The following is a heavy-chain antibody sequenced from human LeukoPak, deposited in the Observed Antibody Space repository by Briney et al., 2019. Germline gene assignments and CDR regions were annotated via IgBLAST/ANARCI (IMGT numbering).Heavy chain of an antibody. Sequence: AGGSLRLSCAASGFTFSSYAMSWVRQALGKRLEWVSVISGSGGSTYYADSVKGRFTISGDNSKNTLYLQMNSLRSEDTAVYYCAIESRQLVPNYFDYWGQGTLVTVSS. V-gene: IGHV3-23*01. CDR2: ISGSGGST. D-gene: IGHD6-13*01. CDR3: AIESRQLVPNYFDY. CDR1: GFTFSSYA. J-gene: IGHJ4*02.